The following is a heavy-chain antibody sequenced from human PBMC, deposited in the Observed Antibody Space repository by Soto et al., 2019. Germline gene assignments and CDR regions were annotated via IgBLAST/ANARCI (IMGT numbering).Heavy chain of an antibody. J-gene: IGHJ4*02. CDR1: GFSLSTTGMC. D-gene: IGHD5-18*01. CDR2: IDWADDK. CDR3: SRAVGGSTYGYPDY. V-gene: IGHV2-70*01. Sequence: SGPTLVNPTQTLTLTCTFSGFSLSTTGMCVSWIRQPPGKALEWLALIDWADDKYYSTSLKTRLAISKDTSKNQVDLTMTNVEPVDTATYFCSRAVGGSTYGYPDYWGQRTLVTVSS.